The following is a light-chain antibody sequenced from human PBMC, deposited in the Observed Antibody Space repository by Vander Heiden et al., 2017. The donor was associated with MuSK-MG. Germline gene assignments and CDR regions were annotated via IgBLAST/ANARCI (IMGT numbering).Light chain of an antibody. J-gene: IGKJ4*01. CDR2: GAS. V-gene: IGKV3-15*01. CDR1: QSVSSN. CDR3: QQYNNWPPVLT. Sequence: EIVMTQSPATLSVAPGARATRSCRASQSVSSNLAWYQQKPGQATRLLIYGASTRATGIPARFSGSGSGTEFTLTISSLQSEDFAVYDCQQYNNWPPVLTFGGGTKVEIK.